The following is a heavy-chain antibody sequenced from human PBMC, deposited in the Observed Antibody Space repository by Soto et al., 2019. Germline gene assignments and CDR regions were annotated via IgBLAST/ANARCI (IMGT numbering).Heavy chain of an antibody. CDR1: GYTFTSYG. D-gene: IGHD4-17*01. CDR3: ARTPRAYDCGDSVVLDCFDC. J-gene: IGHJ4*02. Sequence: ASVKVSCKASGYTFTSYGISWVRQAPGQGLEWMGWISAYNGNTNYAQKLQGRVTMTTDTSTSTAHMELRSLRSDDTAVYYCARTPRAYDCGDSVVLDCFDCWGQGTLVTVSS. CDR2: ISAYNGNT. V-gene: IGHV1-18*01.